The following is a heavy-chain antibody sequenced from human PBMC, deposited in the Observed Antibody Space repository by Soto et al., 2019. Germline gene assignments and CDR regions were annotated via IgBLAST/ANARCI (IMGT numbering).Heavy chain of an antibody. D-gene: IGHD3-10*01. CDR3: ARVSGIYYYGMDV. CDR1: GGSFSGYY. V-gene: IGHV4-34*01. CDR2: INHSGST. Sequence: SETLSLTCAVYGGSFSGYYWSWIRQPPGKGLEWIGEINHSGSTNYNPSLKSRVTISVDTSKNQFPLKLSSVTAADTAVYYCARVSGIYYYGMDVWGQGTTVTVSS. J-gene: IGHJ6*02.